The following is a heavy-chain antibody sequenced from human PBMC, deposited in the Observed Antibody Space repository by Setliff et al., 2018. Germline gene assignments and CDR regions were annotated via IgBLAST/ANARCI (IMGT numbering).Heavy chain of an antibody. J-gene: IGHJ4*02. Sequence: SETLSLTCTVSGGSINSGVYYWSWIRQSAGRGLEWIGHFHTGGATDYNLSLKSRVTISLDSSKNQFSLRLSSVTAADAAVYFCARESATIGEFPLYYFDKWGQGIPVTVSS. CDR1: GGSINSGVYY. CDR2: FHTGGAT. D-gene: IGHD3-10*01. V-gene: IGHV4-61*09. CDR3: ARESATIGEFPLYYFDK.